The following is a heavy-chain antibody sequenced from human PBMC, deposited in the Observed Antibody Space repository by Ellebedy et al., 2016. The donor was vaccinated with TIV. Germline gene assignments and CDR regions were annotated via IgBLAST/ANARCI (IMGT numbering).Heavy chain of an antibody. CDR2: IKSDGSRR. Sequence: GESLKISCAASGFTFSSYWMHWVRQAPGKGLVWVSRIKSDGSRRDYADSVKGRFTISRDNAKNTLYLQMNSLRVEDTAIYYCAGSNASNWFDPWGQGTLVTVSS. D-gene: IGHD2-2*01. CDR1: GFTFSSYW. J-gene: IGHJ5*02. CDR3: AGSNASNWFDP. V-gene: IGHV3-74*01.